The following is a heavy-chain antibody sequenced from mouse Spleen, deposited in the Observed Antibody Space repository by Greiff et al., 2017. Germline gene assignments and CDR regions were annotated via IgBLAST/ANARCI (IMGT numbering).Heavy chain of an antibody. V-gene: IGHV5-17*01. Sequence: DVMLVESGGGLVKPGGSLKLSCAASGFTFSDYGMHWVRQAPEKGLEWVAYISSGSSTIYYADTVKGRFTISRDNAKNTLFLQMTSLRSEDTAMYYCARNRYDGYYAMDYWGQGTSVTVSS. CDR1: GFTFSDYG. D-gene: IGHD2-14*01. CDR2: ISSGSSTI. CDR3: ARNRYDGYYAMDY. J-gene: IGHJ4*01.